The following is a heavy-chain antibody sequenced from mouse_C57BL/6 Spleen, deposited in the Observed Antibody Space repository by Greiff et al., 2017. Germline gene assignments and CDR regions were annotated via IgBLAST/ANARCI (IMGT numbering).Heavy chain of an antibody. Sequence: EESGPGLVKPSQSLSLTCSVTGYSITSGYYWNWIRQFPGNKLEWMGYISYDGSNNYNPSLKNRISITRDTSKNQFFLKLNSVTTEDTATYYCARLLLRSYFDYWGQGTTLTVSS. CDR3: ARLLLRSYFDY. CDR2: ISYDGSN. D-gene: IGHD1-1*01. V-gene: IGHV3-6*01. CDR1: GYSITSGYY. J-gene: IGHJ2*01.